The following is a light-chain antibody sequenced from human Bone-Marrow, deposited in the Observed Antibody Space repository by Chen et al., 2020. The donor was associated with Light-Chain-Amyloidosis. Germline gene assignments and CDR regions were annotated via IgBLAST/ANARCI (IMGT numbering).Light chain of an antibody. CDR2: EVS. V-gene: IGLV2-23*02. CDR1: SSDVGSYNL. CDR3: CSYAGSSTYV. Sequence: QSALTQPAAVSGSPGPSIPISCTGTSSDVGSYNLVSWYQQHTGKAPKLMIYEVSKRPSGVSNRFSGSKSGNTASLTISGLQAEDEADYYCCSYAGSSTYVFGTGTKVTVL. J-gene: IGLJ1*01.